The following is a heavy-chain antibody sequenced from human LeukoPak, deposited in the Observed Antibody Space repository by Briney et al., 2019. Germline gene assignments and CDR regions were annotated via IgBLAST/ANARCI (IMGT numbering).Heavy chain of an antibody. CDR3: ARRRVSGYSYGVDY. CDR1: GGSISSSSYY. V-gene: IGHV4-39*07. CDR2: INHSGST. J-gene: IGHJ4*02. Sequence: SETLSLTCTVSGGSISSSSYYWGWIRQPPGKGLEWIGEINHSGSTNYNPSLKSRFTISVDTAKNQFSLKLSSVTAADTAVYYCARRRVSGYSYGVDYWGQGTLVTVSS. D-gene: IGHD5-18*01.